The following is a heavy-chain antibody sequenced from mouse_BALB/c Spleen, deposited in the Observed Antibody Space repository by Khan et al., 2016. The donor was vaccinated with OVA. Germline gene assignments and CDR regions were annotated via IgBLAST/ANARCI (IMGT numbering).Heavy chain of an antibody. CDR2: IWGGGGT. CDR3: ARAYYRYDGYYAMDY. Sequence: QVQLKQSGPGLVAPSQSLSITCTVSGFSLSRYNIHWVRQPPGKGLEWLGMIWGGGGTDYNSTLKSRLSIRKDNSQSQVLLKMNSLQTDDTAMYYCARAYYRYDGYYAMDYWGQGTSDTVSS. J-gene: IGHJ4*01. CDR1: GFSLSRYN. D-gene: IGHD2-14*01. V-gene: IGHV2-6-4*01.